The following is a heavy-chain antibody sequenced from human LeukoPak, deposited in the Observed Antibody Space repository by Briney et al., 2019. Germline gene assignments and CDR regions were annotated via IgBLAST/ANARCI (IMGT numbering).Heavy chain of an antibody. J-gene: IGHJ4*02. Sequence: GGSLRLSCAASGFTFSSYSVNWVRQAPGKGLEWVSSISSSSSYIYYADSVKGRFTISGDNAKNSLYLQMNSLRAEDTAVYYCARRAGGYSHPYDYWGQGILVTASS. CDR1: GFTFSSYS. CDR3: ARRAGGYSHPYDY. D-gene: IGHD4-23*01. CDR2: ISSSSSYI. V-gene: IGHV3-21*01.